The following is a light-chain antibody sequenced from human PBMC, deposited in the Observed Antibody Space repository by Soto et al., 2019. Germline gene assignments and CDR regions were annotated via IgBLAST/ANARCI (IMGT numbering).Light chain of an antibody. V-gene: IGKV3-15*01. CDR2: GAS. CDR3: QHYNSYSEA. Sequence: EIVMTQSPSTLSVSPWERATLSFRASQSVSSNLAWYQQKPGQAPRLLIYGASTRATGIPARFSGSGSGTEFTLTISSLQPDDFATYYCQHYNSYSEAFGQGTKVDI. J-gene: IGKJ1*01. CDR1: QSVSSN.